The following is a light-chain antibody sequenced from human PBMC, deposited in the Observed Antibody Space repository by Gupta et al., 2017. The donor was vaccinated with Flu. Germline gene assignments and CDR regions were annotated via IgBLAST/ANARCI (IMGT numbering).Light chain of an antibody. J-gene: IGKJ1*01. Sequence: SQSISTYLNWYQHKPGKAPKLLIYVASSLQSGVPSRFSGSGSGTEFTLTISSLQPEDFATYYCQQSDSTPLTFGQGTKVEIK. V-gene: IGKV1-39*01. CDR2: VAS. CDR1: QSISTY. CDR3: QQSDSTPLT.